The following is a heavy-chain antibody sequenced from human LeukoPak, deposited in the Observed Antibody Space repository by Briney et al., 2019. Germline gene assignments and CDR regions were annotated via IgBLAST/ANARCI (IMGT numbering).Heavy chain of an antibody. V-gene: IGHV4-59*01. Sequence: PSETLSRTCTVSDASISGYYWSWLRQPPGEGLEWIAYFYYTGTRNYNPSLKSRVTVSVDTSKNQFSLTLTSVTAADTAVYYCASVLYGANGFDYGGQGTPVTVSS. CDR3: ASVLYGANGFDY. CDR2: FYYTGTR. J-gene: IGHJ4*02. D-gene: IGHD4-23*01. CDR1: DASISGYY.